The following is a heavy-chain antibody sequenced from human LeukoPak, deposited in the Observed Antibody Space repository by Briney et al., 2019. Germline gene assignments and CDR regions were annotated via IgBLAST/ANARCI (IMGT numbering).Heavy chain of an antibody. CDR2: INPNSGGT. CDR3: ARDLRRFLEWLAFDAFDI. D-gene: IGHD3-3*01. Sequence: GASVKVSCKASGYTFTGYYMHWVRQAPGQGLEWMGWINPNSGGTNYAQKFQGRVTMTRDTSISTAYMELSRLRSDDTAVYYCARDLRRFLEWLAFDAFDIWGQGTMVTVSS. J-gene: IGHJ3*02. CDR1: GYTFTGYY. V-gene: IGHV1-2*02.